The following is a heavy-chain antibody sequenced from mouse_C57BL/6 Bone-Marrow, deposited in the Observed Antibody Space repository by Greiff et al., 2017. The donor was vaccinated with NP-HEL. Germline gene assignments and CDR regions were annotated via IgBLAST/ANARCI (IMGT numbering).Heavy chain of an antibody. CDR2: IDPNSGGT. CDR1: GYTFTSYW. V-gene: IGHV1-72*01. D-gene: IGHD1-1*01. J-gene: IGHJ4*01. CDR3: ARSLFTTVVATYYCAMDY. Sequence: QVQLQQPGAELVKPGASVKLSCKASGYTFTSYWMHWVKQRPGRGLEWIGRIDPNSGGTKYNEKFKSKATLTVDKPSSTAYMQLSSLTSEDSAVYYCARSLFTTVVATYYCAMDYWGQGTSVTVSS.